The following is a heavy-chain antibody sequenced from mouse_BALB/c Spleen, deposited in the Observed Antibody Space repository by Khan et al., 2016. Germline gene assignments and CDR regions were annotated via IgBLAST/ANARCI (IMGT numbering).Heavy chain of an antibody. CDR2: INPSTGYT. CDR1: GYTFTSYW. Sequence: QVQLKQSGAELAKPGASVKMSCKASGYTFTSYWMHWVKQRPGQGLEWIGYINPSTGYTEYNQKFKDKATLTADKSSSTAYMPLSSLTSEDSAVYYCARLGYDAYWGQGTLVTVSA. D-gene: IGHD2-2*01. CDR3: ARLGYDAY. V-gene: IGHV1-7*01. J-gene: IGHJ3*01.